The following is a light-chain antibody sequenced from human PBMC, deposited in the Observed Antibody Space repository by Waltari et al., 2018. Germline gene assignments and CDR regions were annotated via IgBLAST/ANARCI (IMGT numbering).Light chain of an antibody. CDR2: EVR. V-gene: IGLV2-14*01. J-gene: IGLJ2*01. CDR3: SSYRGGSSLV. CDR1: SSDIGTYHF. Sequence: QSALTQPASVSGSPGQSITISCTGTSSDIGTYHFVPWYQQFPGTAPKLIIYEVRNRPSGVTNRFSGSKSGNTASLTISGLQPEDEADYYCSSYRGGSSLVFGGGTKLTVL.